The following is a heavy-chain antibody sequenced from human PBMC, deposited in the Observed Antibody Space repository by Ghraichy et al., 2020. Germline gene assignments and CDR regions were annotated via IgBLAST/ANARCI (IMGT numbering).Heavy chain of an antibody. CDR1: GGSFSGYY. D-gene: IGHD3-16*02. J-gene: IGHJ3*02. V-gene: IGHV4-34*01. CDR3: ARGRASRHYVWGSYRYKPGAFDI. CDR2: INHSGST. Sequence: SETLSLTCAVYGGSFSGYYWSWIRQPPGKGLEWIGEINHSGSTNYNPSLKSRVTISVDTSKNQFSLKLSSVTAADTAVYYCARGRASRHYVWGSYRYKPGAFDIGGQGKMVTVSS.